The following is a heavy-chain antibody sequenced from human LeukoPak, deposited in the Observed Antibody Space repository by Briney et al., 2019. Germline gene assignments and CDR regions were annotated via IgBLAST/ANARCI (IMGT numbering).Heavy chain of an antibody. J-gene: IGHJ4*02. V-gene: IGHV1-2*02. CDR3: AAAYYYDSSGYSALDY. CDR2: INPNSGGT. CDR1: GYTFTGYY. D-gene: IGHD3-22*01. Sequence: ASVKVSCKASGYTFTGYYMHWVRQAPGQGLEWMGWINPNSGGTNYAQKFQGRVTMTRDTSISTAYMELSRLRSDDTAVYYCAAAYYYDSSGYSALDYWGQGTLVTVSS.